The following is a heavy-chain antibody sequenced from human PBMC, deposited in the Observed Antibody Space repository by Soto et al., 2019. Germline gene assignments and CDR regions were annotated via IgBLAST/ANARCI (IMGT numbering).Heavy chain of an antibody. J-gene: IGHJ1*01. Sequence: ASVKVSCTASGYTFTSYYMHWVRQAPGQGLEWMGIINPSGGSTSYAQKFQGRVTMTRDTSTSTVYMELSSLRSEDTAVYYCARTPPFTVATEYFQHWGQGTLVTVSS. CDR2: INPSGGST. D-gene: IGHD3-16*01. V-gene: IGHV1-46*01. CDR3: ARTPPFTVATEYFQH. CDR1: GYTFTSYY.